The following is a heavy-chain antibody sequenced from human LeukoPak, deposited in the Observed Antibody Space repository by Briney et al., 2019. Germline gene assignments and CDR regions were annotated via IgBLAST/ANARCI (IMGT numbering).Heavy chain of an antibody. V-gene: IGHV3-53*01. CDR1: GLTVSSNY. Sequence: GGSLRLSCAASGLTVSSNYMSWVRQAPGKGLEWVSVIYSGDSTYYADSVKGRFTISRDNSKNTLYLQMNSLRAEDTAVYYCARDRAAVAYWYFDLWGRGTLVTVSS. CDR3: ARDRAAVAYWYFDL. CDR2: IYSGDST. D-gene: IGHD6-19*01. J-gene: IGHJ2*01.